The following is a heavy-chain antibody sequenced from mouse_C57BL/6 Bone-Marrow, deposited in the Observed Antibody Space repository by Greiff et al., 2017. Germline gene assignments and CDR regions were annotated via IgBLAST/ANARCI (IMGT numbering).Heavy chain of an antibody. CDR2: ISSGGSYT. CDR1: GFTFSSYG. D-gene: IGHD4-1*01. Sequence: DVKLVESGGDLVKPGGSLKLSCAASGFTFSSYGMSWVRQTPDKRLEWVATISSGGSYTYYPDSVKGRFTISRDNAKNTLYLQMSSLKSEDTAMYYCARRVTGTDFDYWGQGTTLTVSS. V-gene: IGHV5-6*02. J-gene: IGHJ2*01. CDR3: ARRVTGTDFDY.